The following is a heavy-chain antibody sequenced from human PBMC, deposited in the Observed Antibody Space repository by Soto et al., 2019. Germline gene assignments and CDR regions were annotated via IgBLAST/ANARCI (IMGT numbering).Heavy chain of an antibody. J-gene: IGHJ6*02. Sequence: QVQLVQSGGEVKKPGASVKVSCKTSGYSFTTYGISWVRQAPGQGLEWMGWISAYNGNPNYAQKLQGRVTMTTDTPTSTGYMELRRLRCDATAVYYCAREGPVPYYYYGMDVWGQGSTVTASS. CDR1: GYSFTTYG. CDR3: AREGPVPYYYYGMDV. CDR2: ISAYNGNP. V-gene: IGHV1-18*01.